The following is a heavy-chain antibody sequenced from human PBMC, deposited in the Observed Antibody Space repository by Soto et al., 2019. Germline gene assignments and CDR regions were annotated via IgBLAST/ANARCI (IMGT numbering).Heavy chain of an antibody. CDR2: INSDGSST. CDR1: GFTFSSYW. J-gene: IGHJ3*02. D-gene: IGHD3-9*01. CDR3: AMGYDILTGYFEDAFDN. Sequence: EVQLVESGGGLVQPGGSLRLSCAASGFTFSSYWMHWVRQAPGKVLVWVSRINSDGSSTSYADSVKGRFTISRDNAKNTLYLQMNSLRAEDTAVYYCAMGYDILTGYFEDAFDNWGQGTMVTVSS. V-gene: IGHV3-74*01.